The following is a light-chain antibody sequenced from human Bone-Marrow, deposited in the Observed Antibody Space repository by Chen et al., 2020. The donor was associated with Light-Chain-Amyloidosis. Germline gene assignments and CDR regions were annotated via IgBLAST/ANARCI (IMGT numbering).Light chain of an antibody. CDR2: EDD. V-gene: IGLV6-57*01. Sequence: NFLLTQPHSVSDSPGKTVVCSCTCCSGSIATNYVQWYQHRPGSSPTTVIYEDDQRPSGVPDRFSGSIDRSSNSASLTISGLKTEDEADYYCQSYQGSSQGVFGGGTKLTVL. J-gene: IGLJ3*02. CDR1: SGSIATNY. CDR3: QSYQGSSQGV.